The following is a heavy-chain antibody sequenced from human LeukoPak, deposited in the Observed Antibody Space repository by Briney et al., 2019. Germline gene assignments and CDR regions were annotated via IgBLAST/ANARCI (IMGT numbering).Heavy chain of an antibody. J-gene: IGHJ6*02. V-gene: IGHV3-66*01. CDR3: ASSGTASRGAMDV. D-gene: IGHD1-1*01. CDR2: IYSGGST. CDR1: GLTGSSNF. Sequence: GGSLKLSCAASGLTGSSNFMTWVRQAPGKGLEWVSAIYSGGSTFYAASVRGRFNISRDNSKKTMFLQMSSLRVEDAAVYYCASSGTASRGAMDVWGQGTTVTVSS.